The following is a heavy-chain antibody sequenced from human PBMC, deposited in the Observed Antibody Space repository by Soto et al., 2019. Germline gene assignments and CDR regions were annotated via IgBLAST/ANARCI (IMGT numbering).Heavy chain of an antibody. D-gene: IGHD3-16*01. J-gene: IGHJ6*02. CDR3: ARGVGGYYYGMDV. CDR1: GGSISSGGYY. Sequence: QVQLQESGPGLVKPSQTLSLTCTVSGGSISSGGYYWSWIRQHPGKGLEWIGYIYYSGSTYYNPSPKTRVXXSXNXXKNQFSLKLSSVTAADTAVYYCARGVGGYYYGMDVWGQGTTVTVSS. CDR2: IYYSGST. V-gene: IGHV4-31*03.